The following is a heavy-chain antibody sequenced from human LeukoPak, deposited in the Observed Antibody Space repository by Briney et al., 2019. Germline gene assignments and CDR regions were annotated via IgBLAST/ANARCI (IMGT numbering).Heavy chain of an antibody. Sequence: SETLSLTCTVSGGSISSYYWSWIRQPPGKGLEWIGYIYYSGSTNYNPSPKSRVTTSVDTSKNQFSLKLSSVTAADTAVYYCARSLWFGEAIDYWGQGTLVTVSS. CDR3: ARSLWFGEAIDY. V-gene: IGHV4-59*08. J-gene: IGHJ4*02. CDR2: IYYSGST. D-gene: IGHD3-10*01. CDR1: GGSISSYY.